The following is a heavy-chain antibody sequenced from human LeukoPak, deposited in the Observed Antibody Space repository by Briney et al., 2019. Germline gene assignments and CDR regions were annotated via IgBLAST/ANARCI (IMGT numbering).Heavy chain of an antibody. CDR1: GGSISSYY. CDR2: IYTRGST. D-gene: IGHD5-12*01. V-gene: IGHV4-4*07. J-gene: IGHJ4*02. CDR3: ERDHVGGYSGYGIDY. Sequence: WDTLSLICTVCGGSISSYYWSWMRHPAGEGLEGIGRIYTRGSTNYNPSLKSRVTISVDTSKNHFSLKLSSVTAADTAVYYCERDHVGGYSGYGIDYWGQGTLVTVSS.